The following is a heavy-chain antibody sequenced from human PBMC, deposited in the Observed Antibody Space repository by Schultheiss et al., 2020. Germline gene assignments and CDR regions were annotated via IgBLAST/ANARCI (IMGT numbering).Heavy chain of an antibody. CDR3: ANTFSGSYHDAFDI. D-gene: IGHD1-26*01. Sequence: GESLKISCAASGFTFSSYSMNWVRQAPGKGLEWVSAISGSGGSTYYADSVKGRFTISRDNSKNTLYLQMNSLRAEDTAVYYCANTFSGSYHDAFDIWGQGTMVTVSS. CDR2: ISGSGGST. CDR1: GFTFSSYS. V-gene: IGHV3-23*01. J-gene: IGHJ3*02.